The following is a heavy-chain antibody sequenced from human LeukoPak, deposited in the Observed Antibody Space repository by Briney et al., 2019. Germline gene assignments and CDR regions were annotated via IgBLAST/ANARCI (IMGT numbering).Heavy chain of an antibody. V-gene: IGHV4-4*02. Sequence: SETLSLTCAVSGGSISSSDWWSWVRQPPGKGLEWIGEIYHSGSTNYNPSLKSRVTISVDKSKNQFSLKVNSVTAADTAVYYCARDLGIAAATDYWGQGTLVTVSS. CDR2: IYHSGST. CDR1: GGSISSSDW. CDR3: ARDLGIAAATDY. J-gene: IGHJ4*02. D-gene: IGHD6-13*01.